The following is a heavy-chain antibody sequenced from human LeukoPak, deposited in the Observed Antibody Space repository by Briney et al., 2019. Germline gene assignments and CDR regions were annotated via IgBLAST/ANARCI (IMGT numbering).Heavy chain of an antibody. D-gene: IGHD2-15*01. V-gene: IGHV3-21*01. Sequence: KSGGPLRLSCAASGFPFSSYSMNLVRQAPRKGLEWDSAISTSSSYIYYADSVKARFTVSRDTAKNSLYLQMNSLRAEDTAVYYCASSLGYCSGGSCQKIPFDPWGQGTLVTVSS. CDR1: GFPFSSYS. J-gene: IGHJ5*02. CDR3: ASSLGYCSGGSCQKIPFDP. CDR2: ISTSSSYI.